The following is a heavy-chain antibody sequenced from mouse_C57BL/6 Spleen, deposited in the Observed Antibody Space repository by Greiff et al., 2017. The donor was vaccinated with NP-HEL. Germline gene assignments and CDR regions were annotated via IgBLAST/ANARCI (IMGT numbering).Heavy chain of an antibody. V-gene: IGHV1-80*01. Sequence: VQLQESGAELVKPGASVKISCKASGSAFSSYWMNWVKQRPGKGLEWIGQIYPGDGDTNYNGTFKGKATLTADKSSSTAYMQLSSLTSEDSAVYFCARGTPSTTVPSYAMDYWGQGTSVTVSS. CDR1: GSAFSSYW. CDR2: IYPGDGDT. CDR3: ARGTPSTTVPSYAMDY. J-gene: IGHJ4*01. D-gene: IGHD1-1*01.